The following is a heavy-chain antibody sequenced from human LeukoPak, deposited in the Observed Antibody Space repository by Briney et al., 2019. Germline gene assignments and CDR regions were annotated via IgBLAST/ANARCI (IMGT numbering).Heavy chain of an antibody. J-gene: IGHJ4*02. Sequence: SETLSLTCTVSGDSISGFYWSWIRQPPGKGLEWIGYIYYSGSTNYNPSLKGRVTMSIDTSKSQFSLKLTSVTAADTAVYYCARGVYSGRTIGWTYDYWGQGTLVTVSS. CDR1: GDSISGFY. CDR3: ARGVYSGRTIGWTYDY. D-gene: IGHD5-12*01. CDR2: IYYSGST. V-gene: IGHV4-59*08.